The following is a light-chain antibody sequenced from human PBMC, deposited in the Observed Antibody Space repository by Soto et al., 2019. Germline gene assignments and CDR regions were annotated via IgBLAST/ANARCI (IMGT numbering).Light chain of an antibody. CDR3: GTWDSSLSVVL. V-gene: IGLV1-51*01. J-gene: IGLJ2*01. CDR1: YSNIGSNF. CDR2: DNS. Sequence: QSALTQPPSVSAAAGQKVTISCSGSYSNIGSNFVSWYQHFPGSAPRLLIYDNSQRPSGIPDRFSGSKSGSSATLGITGLQTGDEADYYCGTWDSSLSVVLFGGGTTLTVL.